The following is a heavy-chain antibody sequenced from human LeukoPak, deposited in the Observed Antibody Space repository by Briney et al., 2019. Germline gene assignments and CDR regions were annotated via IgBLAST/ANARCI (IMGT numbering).Heavy chain of an antibody. CDR3: ARGRGGSYHRDNYFDY. Sequence: SETLSLTCAVYGGSFSGYYWSWIRQLPGKGLEWIGEINHSGSTNYNPSLKSRVTISVDTSKNQFSLKLSSVTAADTAVYYCARGRGGSYHRDNYFDYWGQGTLVTVSS. D-gene: IGHD1-26*01. J-gene: IGHJ4*02. CDR2: INHSGST. CDR1: GGSFSGYY. V-gene: IGHV4-34*01.